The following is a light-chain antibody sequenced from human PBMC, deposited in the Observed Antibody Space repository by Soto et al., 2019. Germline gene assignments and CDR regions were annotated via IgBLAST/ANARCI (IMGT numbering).Light chain of an antibody. Sequence: QSVLTLPPSASGTPGQRVTISCSGSSSNIGSNYVYWYQQLPGTAPKLLIYRNNQRPSGVPDRFSGSKSGTSASLAISGLRSEDEADYYCAAWDDSLSGRVFGGGTKVTVL. V-gene: IGLV1-47*01. CDR3: AAWDDSLSGRV. CDR2: RNN. J-gene: IGLJ2*01. CDR1: SSNIGSNY.